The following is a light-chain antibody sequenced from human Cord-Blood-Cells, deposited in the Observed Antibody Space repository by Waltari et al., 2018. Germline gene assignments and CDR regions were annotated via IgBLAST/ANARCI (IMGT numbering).Light chain of an antibody. Sequence: QLVLTQSPSASASLGASVKLTCTLSSGHSSYAIAWHQQQPKKGPRYLMKLNSDGSHSKGDGIPDRFSGSSSGAERYLTISSLQSEDEADYYCQTWGTGTHVFGTGTKVTVL. CDR1: SGHSSYA. CDR3: QTWGTGTHV. J-gene: IGLJ1*01. CDR2: LNSDGSH. V-gene: IGLV4-69*01.